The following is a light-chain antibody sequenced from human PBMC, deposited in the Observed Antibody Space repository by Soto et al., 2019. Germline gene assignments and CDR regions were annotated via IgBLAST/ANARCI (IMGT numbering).Light chain of an antibody. CDR3: QQRANWIT. J-gene: IGKJ5*01. V-gene: IGKV3-11*01. Sequence: EIVLTHSPATLSLSRWEIATLSCRASQSVSSNLAWYQQKPGQTPRLLIYDASNRATGIPARFSGSGSGTDFTLNISSLEPEDFVVYYCQQRANWITFGQGTRLENK. CDR2: DAS. CDR1: QSVSSN.